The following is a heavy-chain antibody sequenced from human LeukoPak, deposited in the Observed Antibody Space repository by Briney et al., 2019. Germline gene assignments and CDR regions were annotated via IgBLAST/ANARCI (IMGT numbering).Heavy chain of an antibody. CDR1: GYSFTSYY. J-gene: IGHJ3*02. CDR2: INPIGGST. Sequence: ASVEVSCKASGYSFTSYYMNWVRQAPGQGLEWIGIINPIGGSTHYAQRFQGRLTMTRDTSTSTGYMELSSLRSEDTALYYCARGELFFSAFDIWGQGTMVIVSS. D-gene: IGHD1-7*01. CDR3: ARGELFFSAFDI. V-gene: IGHV1-46*03.